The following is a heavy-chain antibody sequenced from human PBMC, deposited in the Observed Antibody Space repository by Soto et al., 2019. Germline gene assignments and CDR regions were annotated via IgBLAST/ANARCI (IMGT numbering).Heavy chain of an antibody. CDR1: GFTFSSYE. D-gene: IGHD3-10*01. CDR2: ISSSGSTI. CDR3: ARDRVVNSCYWFGESDYYYYGMDV. V-gene: IGHV3-48*03. J-gene: IGHJ6*02. Sequence: EVQLVESGGGLVQPGGSLRLSCAASGFTFSSYEMNWVRQAPGKGLEWVSYISSSGSTIYYADSVKGRFTISRDNAKNSLYLQMNSLRAEDTAVYYCARDRVVNSCYWFGESDYYYYGMDVWGQGTTVTVSS.